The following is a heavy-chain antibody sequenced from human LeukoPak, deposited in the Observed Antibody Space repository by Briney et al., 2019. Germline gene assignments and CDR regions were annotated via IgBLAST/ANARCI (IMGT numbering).Heavy chain of an antibody. CDR2: ISYDGSNK. V-gene: IGHV3-30*01. CDR1: GFTFSNYA. J-gene: IGHJ4*02. D-gene: IGHD3-10*01. CDR3: ARGPSSRRVIYY. Sequence: GRSLRLSRAASGFTFSNYAMHWVRQAPGKGLEWVAVISYDGSNKYYADSVKGRFTISRDNAKNTLYLQMNSLRAEDTAMYYCARGPSSRRVIYYWGQGTLVTVSS.